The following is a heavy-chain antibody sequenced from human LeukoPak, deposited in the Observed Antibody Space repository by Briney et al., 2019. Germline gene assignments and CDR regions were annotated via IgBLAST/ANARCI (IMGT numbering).Heavy chain of an antibody. CDR1: GGSFSDYY. J-gene: IGHJ4*02. V-gene: IGHV4-34*01. Sequence: SETLSLTCAVYGGSFSDYYWAWLRQPPGKGPEWIAAINHRGSTDYNPSLKSRVTISVDTSKKQFSLKLSSVTAADTAVYYCARGYSIYDTNPFKYWGQGILVAVSS. D-gene: IGHD3-3*02. CDR3: ARGYSIYDTNPFKY. CDR2: INHRGST.